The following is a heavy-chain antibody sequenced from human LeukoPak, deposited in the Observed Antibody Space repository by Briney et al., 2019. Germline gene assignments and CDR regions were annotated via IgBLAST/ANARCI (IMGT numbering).Heavy chain of an antibody. Sequence: GGSLRLSCAASGITFSSYGMHWVRQAPGKGLEWVAVIWYDGSNKYYADSVKGRFTISRDNSKNTLYLQMNSLRAEDTAVYYCAKDRRVRGVTYYYYYMDVWGKGTTVTVSS. CDR1: GITFSSYG. CDR2: IWYDGSNK. V-gene: IGHV3-33*06. J-gene: IGHJ6*03. D-gene: IGHD3-10*01. CDR3: AKDRRVRGVTYYYYYMDV.